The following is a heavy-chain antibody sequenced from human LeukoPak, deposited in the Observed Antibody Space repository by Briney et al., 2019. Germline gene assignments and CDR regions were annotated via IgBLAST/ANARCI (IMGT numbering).Heavy chain of an antibody. CDR2: IRYDGSNK. J-gene: IGHJ5*01. V-gene: IGHV3-30*02. CDR1: GFTFSSYG. CDR3: AKSATIILRYFDWFDY. D-gene: IGHD3-9*01. Sequence: GGSLRLSCAASGFTFSSYGTHWVRQAPGKGLEWVAFIRYDGSNKYYADSVKGRFTISRDNSKNTLYLQMNSLRAEDTAVYYCAKSATIILRYFDWFDYWGQGTLVTVSS.